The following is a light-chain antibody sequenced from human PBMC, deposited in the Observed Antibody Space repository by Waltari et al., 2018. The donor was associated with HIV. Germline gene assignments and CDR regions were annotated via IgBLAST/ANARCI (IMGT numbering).Light chain of an antibody. V-gene: IGKV1-39*01. CDR3: QQTFSPPRT. CDR1: ESIISY. J-gene: IGKJ2*01. CDR2: GTS. Sequence: DINMTQSPSSLSASVGDRVTITCRASESIISYLNWYHQSPGKAPTLLIFGTSTLQDGVPSRFSGSGSETGFALSIAGLQREDFGTYFCQQTFSPPRTFGPGT.